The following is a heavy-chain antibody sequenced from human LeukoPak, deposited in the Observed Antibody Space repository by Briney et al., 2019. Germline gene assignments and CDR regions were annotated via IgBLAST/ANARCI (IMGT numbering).Heavy chain of an antibody. D-gene: IGHD5-24*01. CDR2: IYPSGST. V-gene: IGHV4-61*02. J-gene: IGHJ4*02. CDR3: ARGRDGSNDYFDY. CDR1: AGSISSGSHY. Sequence: DPSETLSLTCIVSAGSISSGSHYWSWTRQSAGKGLEWIGRIYPSGSTNCNPSLKSRVTMSVDTSKNQFSLKLRSVSDADTAVYFCARGRDGSNDYFDYWGQGTVVTISS.